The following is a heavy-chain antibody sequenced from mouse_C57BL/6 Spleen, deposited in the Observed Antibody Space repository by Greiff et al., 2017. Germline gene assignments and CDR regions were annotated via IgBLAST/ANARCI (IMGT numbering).Heavy chain of an antibody. CDR2: IYPGDGET. Sequence: QVQLQQSGPELVKPGASVKISCKASGYAFSSSWMNWVKQRPGKGLEGIGRIYPGDGETNYNGKFKGKATLTADKSSSTAYMQLSSLTSEDSAVYFCARDYYGSSEGAYWGQGTLVTVSA. CDR3: ARDYYGSSEGAY. J-gene: IGHJ3*01. D-gene: IGHD1-1*01. CDR1: GYAFSSSW. V-gene: IGHV1-82*01.